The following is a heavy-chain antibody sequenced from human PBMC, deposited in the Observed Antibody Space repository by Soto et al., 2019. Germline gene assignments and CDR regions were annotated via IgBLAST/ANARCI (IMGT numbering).Heavy chain of an antibody. V-gene: IGHV1-46*01. J-gene: IGHJ4*02. CDR1: GDTFTDYY. CDR3: ARGGHVVVVTAALDY. CDR2: VNPSGGHT. D-gene: IGHD2-21*02. Sequence: QVQLMQSGAEVKKPGASVKVSCKASGDTFTDYYIHWVRQAPGQGLEWLGTVNPSGGHTTYAQHFLGRVTXTXXXSXXTLYMELTRLTSDDTAIYYCARGGHVVVVTAALDYWGPGTLVTVSS.